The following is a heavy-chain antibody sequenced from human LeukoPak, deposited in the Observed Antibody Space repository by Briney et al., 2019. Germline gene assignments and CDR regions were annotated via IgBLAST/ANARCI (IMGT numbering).Heavy chain of an antibody. Sequence: GGSLRLSCAASGLTFSSYGMHWVRQAPGKGLEWVAVIWYDGSNKYYADSVKGRFTISRDNSKNTLYLQMNSLRAEDTAVYYCARDGAYGDPYFDYWGQGTLVTVSS. CDR1: GLTFSSYG. D-gene: IGHD4-17*01. V-gene: IGHV3-33*01. CDR2: IWYDGSNK. J-gene: IGHJ4*02. CDR3: ARDGAYGDPYFDY.